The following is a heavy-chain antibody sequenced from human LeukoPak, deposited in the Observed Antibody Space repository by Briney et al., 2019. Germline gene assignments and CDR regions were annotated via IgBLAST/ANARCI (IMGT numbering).Heavy chain of an antibody. CDR2: ISGSGGST. CDR3: ARDRSYYDSRGYYYYGMDV. D-gene: IGHD3-22*01. J-gene: IGHJ6*02. Sequence: GGSLRLSCAASGITFSSYAMSWVRQAPGKGLEWVSDISGSGGSTYYVDSVKGRFTISRDNSKNTLYMQMNSLRAEDTAVYYCARDRSYYDSRGYYYYGMDVWGQGTTVTVSS. V-gene: IGHV3-23*01. CDR1: GITFSSYA.